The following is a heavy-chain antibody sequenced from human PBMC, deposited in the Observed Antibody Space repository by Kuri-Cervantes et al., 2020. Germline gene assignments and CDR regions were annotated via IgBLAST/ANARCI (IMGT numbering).Heavy chain of an antibody. CDR2: ISSSSSYI. Sequence: GGSLRLSCVASGFTFRDYAVSWVRQAPGKGLEWVSSISSSSSYIYYADSVKGRFTISRDNAKNSLYLQMNSLKTEDTAVYYCTRHTGFSSTSSYYYYMDVWGKGTTVTVSS. J-gene: IGHJ6*03. D-gene: IGHD2-2*01. V-gene: IGHV3-21*03. CDR1: GFTFRDYA. CDR3: TRHTGFSSTSSYYYYMDV.